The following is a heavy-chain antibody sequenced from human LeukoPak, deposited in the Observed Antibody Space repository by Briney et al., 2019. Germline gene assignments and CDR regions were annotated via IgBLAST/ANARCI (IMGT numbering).Heavy chain of an antibody. V-gene: IGHV4-4*09. J-gene: IGHJ4*02. CDR3: ARPWGY. Sequence: SETLSLTCAVSGGSISGYFWSWIRQPPGKGLEWIGFIYTSGSTAYNPSLKSRVTMSLDTSKNQLSLKLTPLTAAYTAVYYCARPWGYWGRGILVTVSS. CDR2: IYTSGST. D-gene: IGHD1-26*01. CDR1: GGSISGYF.